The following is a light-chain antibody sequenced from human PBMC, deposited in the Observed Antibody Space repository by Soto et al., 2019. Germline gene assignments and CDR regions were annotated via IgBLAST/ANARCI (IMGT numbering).Light chain of an antibody. J-gene: IGKJ2*01. CDR3: QQYGASPIYT. Sequence: EIVLTQSPGTLSLSPGERATLSCRASQSVSSTYLAWYQQKPGQAPRLLIYGASSRATGTPDRFSGSGSGTDFTLTISRLEPEDFAVYYCQQYGASPIYTFGQGTTLEIK. CDR2: GAS. V-gene: IGKV3-20*01. CDR1: QSVSSTY.